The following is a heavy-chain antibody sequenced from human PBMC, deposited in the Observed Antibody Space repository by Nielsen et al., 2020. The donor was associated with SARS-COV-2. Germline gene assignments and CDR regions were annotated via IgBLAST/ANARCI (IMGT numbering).Heavy chain of an antibody. CDR3: ARSMSNLGYYYGMDV. CDR1: GFTFSSYV. Sequence: GGPLRLSCVASGFTFSSYVMHWVRQAPGKGLEYVSGISSNGVDTYYGNSVKGRFTISRDNSKNTLYLQMGRLRGEDMAVFYCARSMSNLGYYYGMDVWGQGTTVTVSS. CDR2: ISSNGVDT. J-gene: IGHJ6*02. V-gene: IGHV3-64*01. D-gene: IGHD2-8*01.